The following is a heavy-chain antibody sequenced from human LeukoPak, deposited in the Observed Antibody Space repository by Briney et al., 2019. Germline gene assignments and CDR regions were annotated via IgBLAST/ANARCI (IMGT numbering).Heavy chain of an antibody. CDR1: GGSISSYY. V-gene: IGHV4-59*01. Sequence: SETLSLTCTVSGGSISSYYWSWIRQPPGKGLEWIGYIYYSGSTNYNPSLKSRVTISVDTSKNQFSLKLSSVTAADTAVYYCARSGRWLQLEGFDYWGQGTLVTVPS. CDR2: IYYSGST. J-gene: IGHJ4*02. D-gene: IGHD5-24*01. CDR3: ARSGRWLQLEGFDY.